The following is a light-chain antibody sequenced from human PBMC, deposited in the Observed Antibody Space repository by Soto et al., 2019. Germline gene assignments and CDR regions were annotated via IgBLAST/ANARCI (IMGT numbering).Light chain of an antibody. Sequence: EIVMTQSPDTLSVSPGERATLSCRASQSVSSNLAWYQHKPGQAPRLLIYGASTRATGVPARFSGTGSGTEFTLTISSLQSEDFAVYYCQHYNNWPPYTFGQGTKLEI. CDR1: QSVSSN. CDR2: GAS. V-gene: IGKV3-15*01. J-gene: IGKJ2*01. CDR3: QHYNNWPPYT.